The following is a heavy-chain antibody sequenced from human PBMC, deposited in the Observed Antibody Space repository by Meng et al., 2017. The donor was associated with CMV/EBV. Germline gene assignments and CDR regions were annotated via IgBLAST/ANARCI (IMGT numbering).Heavy chain of an antibody. CDR3: ARGGNWFDP. V-gene: IGHV4-34*01. CDR1: GGSFSGYN. CDR2: INHSGST. Sequence: HVQLQQWGEGLLKPSETLSLPCAVYGGSFSGYNWSWIRQPPGKGLEWIGEINHSGSTNYNPSLKSRVTISVDTSKNQFSLKLSSVTAADTAVYYCARGGNWFDPWGQGTLVTVSS. J-gene: IGHJ5*02.